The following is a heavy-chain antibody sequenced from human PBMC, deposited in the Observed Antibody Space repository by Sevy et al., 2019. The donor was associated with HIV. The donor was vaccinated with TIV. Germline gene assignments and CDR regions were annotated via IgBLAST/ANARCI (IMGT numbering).Heavy chain of an antibody. V-gene: IGHV3-30*03. D-gene: IGHD6-19*01. CDR2: ISFDGSDK. Sequence: GGSLRLSCAASGFSFSTHGMHWVRQAPGKGLEWVAVISFDGSDKYYSESVKGGFTISRDNSKNTLLLQMSSLRAEDTAGYYCARDAGYSTVWYPGYWGQGTLVTVSS. CDR1: GFSFSTHG. CDR3: ARDAGYSTVWYPGY. J-gene: IGHJ4*02.